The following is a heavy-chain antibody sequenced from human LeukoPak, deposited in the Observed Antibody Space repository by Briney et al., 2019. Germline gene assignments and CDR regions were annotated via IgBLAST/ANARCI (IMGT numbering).Heavy chain of an antibody. Sequence: GSLRLSCAASGFTVSNNYMSWVRQAPGKGLEWVSILHSGGTTYYADSVKGRFTISKDISKNTLYLQMNSLRAEDTAVYYCAKDLVGVVVAAPDYWGQGTLVTVSS. CDR3: AKDLVGVVVAAPDY. V-gene: IGHV3-53*05. J-gene: IGHJ4*02. CDR1: GFTVSNNY. CDR2: LHSGGTT. D-gene: IGHD2-15*01.